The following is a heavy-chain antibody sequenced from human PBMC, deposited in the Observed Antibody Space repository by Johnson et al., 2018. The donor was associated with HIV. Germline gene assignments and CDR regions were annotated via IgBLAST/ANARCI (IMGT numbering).Heavy chain of an antibody. CDR1: GFTFDDYG. D-gene: IGHD4-17*01. CDR3: DHGVPNPAGAVDI. J-gene: IGHJ3*02. Sequence: VQLVESGGGVVRPGGSLRLSCAASGFTFDDYGMSWVRQVAGKGLEWVSGINWNGGSTGYADSVKGRFTISRDNSKNTLYLQMNSLRAEDTAVYYCDHGVPNPAGAVDIWGRGTVVTVAS. CDR2: INWNGGST. V-gene: IGHV3-20*04.